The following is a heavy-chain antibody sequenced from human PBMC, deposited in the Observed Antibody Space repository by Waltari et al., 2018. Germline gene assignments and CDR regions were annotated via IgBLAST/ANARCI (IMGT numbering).Heavy chain of an antibody. CDR2: INPNSGGT. CDR3: ARDRGYFYESSGYYSLND. Sequence: QVQLVQSGAELKEPGASVKVSCKASGYTFTGDYMHWVRQAPGLGLEWMGWINPNSGGTNYAQKFEGWVTMTRDTSINTAYMELTRLTSDDTAVYYCARDRGYFYESSGYYSLNDWGQGTLVTVSS. D-gene: IGHD3-22*01. V-gene: IGHV1-2*04. J-gene: IGHJ4*02. CDR1: GYTFTGDY.